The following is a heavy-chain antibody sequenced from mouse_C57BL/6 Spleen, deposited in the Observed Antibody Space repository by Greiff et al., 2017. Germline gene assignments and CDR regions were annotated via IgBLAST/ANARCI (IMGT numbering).Heavy chain of an antibody. CDR1: GFTFSNYW. V-gene: IGHV6-3*01. CDR2: IRLKSDNYAT. Sequence: EVKLVESGGGLVQPGGSMKLSCVASGFTFSNYWMNWVRQSPEKGLEWVAQIRLKSDNYATHYAESVRGRFTISRDDSKSSVYQQMNNLRAEDTVIYYGTVDGDYAIDYWGPGTSVTVSS. J-gene: IGHJ4*01. CDR3: TVDGDYAIDY.